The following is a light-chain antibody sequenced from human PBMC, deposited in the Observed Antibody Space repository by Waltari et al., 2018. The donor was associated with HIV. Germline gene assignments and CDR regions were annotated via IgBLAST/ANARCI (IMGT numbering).Light chain of an antibody. CDR1: QSVGSY. CDR2: DAS. V-gene: IGKV3-11*01. Sequence: EIVLTQSPATLSLSPGDRATLSCRASQSVGSYLAWYQQKPGQAPRLLIYDASNRATGIPARFSGIGSVTDFTLTISSLEPEDFAVYYCQQRTNWPPYSFGQGTKLEIK. CDR3: QQRTNWPPYS. J-gene: IGKJ2*03.